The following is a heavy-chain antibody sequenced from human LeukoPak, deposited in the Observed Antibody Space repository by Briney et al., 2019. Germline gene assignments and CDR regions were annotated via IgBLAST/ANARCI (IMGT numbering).Heavy chain of an antibody. CDR3: AKGHHPYYYDSSGYSCFDY. CDR2: ISYDGSNK. CDR1: GFTFSSYG. V-gene: IGHV3-30*18. J-gene: IGHJ4*02. Sequence: GGSLRLSCAASGFTFSSYGMHWVRQAPGKGLEWVAVISYDGSNKYYADSVKGRFTISRDNSKNTLYLQMNSLRAEDTAVYYCAKGHHPYYYDSSGYSCFDYWGQGTLVTVSS. D-gene: IGHD3-22*01.